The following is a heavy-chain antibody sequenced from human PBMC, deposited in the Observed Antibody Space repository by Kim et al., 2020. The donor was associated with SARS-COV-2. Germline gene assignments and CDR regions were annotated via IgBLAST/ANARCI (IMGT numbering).Heavy chain of an antibody. Sequence: GGSLRLSCAASGFIFSNYEMNWVRQAPGKGLEWVSFIGSSGKTIYYADSVKGRFTISRDNARNSLYLQMNSLRVEDTAVYYCATRRIMGGFWGQGTLVTVSS. D-gene: IGHD3-3*02. V-gene: IGHV3-48*03. CDR2: IGSSGKTI. CDR1: GFIFSNYE. J-gene: IGHJ4*02. CDR3: ATRRIMGGF.